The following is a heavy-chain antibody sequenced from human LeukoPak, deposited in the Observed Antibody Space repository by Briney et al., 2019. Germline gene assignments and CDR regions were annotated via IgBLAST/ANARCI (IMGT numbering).Heavy chain of an antibody. CDR3: ATGRGTPLGF. CDR2: INTDGSTT. Sequence: GGSLRLSCAASGFTFSSYWMHWVRQAPGKGLVWVSRINTDGSTTNYADSVEGRFTVSRDNAKNTLYLQMNSLRAEDTAVYYRATGRGTPLGFWGQGALVTVSS. J-gene: IGHJ4*02. V-gene: IGHV3-74*01. CDR1: GFTFSSYW. D-gene: IGHD1-26*01.